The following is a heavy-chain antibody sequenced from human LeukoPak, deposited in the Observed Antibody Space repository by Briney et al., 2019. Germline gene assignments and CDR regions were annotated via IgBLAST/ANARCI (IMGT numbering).Heavy chain of an antibody. CDR3: VRGLGYCSAGNCYLFGMDV. CDR2: IIPFFATT. V-gene: IGHV1-69*01. D-gene: IGHD2-15*01. Sequence: SVKVSCKASGGNLSSYAMTWVRQAPGQGLEWMGGIIPFFATTNYAQKFQGRVTVTADESTSTSYMELTSLGSDDTAVYYCVRGLGYCSAGNCYLFGMDVWGQGTTVTVSS. CDR1: GGNLSSYA. J-gene: IGHJ6*02.